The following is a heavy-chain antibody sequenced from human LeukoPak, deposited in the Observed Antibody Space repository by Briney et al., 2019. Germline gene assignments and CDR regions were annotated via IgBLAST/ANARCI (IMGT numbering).Heavy chain of an antibody. CDR1: GGTFSNYA. V-gene: IGHV1-69*05. Sequence: SVKASCKASGGTFSNYAFSWVRQAPGQGLEWMGGIIPIFRTTNYAEHFQGRVTITTDESTNTAYLDLSSLRSEDTAVYYCAKDDGSATMGFDSWGQGTLVSVSS. D-gene: IGHD1-26*01. CDR2: IIPIFRTT. J-gene: IGHJ5*01. CDR3: AKDDGSATMGFDS.